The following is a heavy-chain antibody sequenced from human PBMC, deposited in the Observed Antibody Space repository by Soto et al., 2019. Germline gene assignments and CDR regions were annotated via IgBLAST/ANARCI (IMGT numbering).Heavy chain of an antibody. V-gene: IGHV5-51*01. J-gene: IGHJ6*02. CDR3: ARTAAAGKYYYGVDV. CDR2: IYPGDSDT. Sequence: PGESLKISWKGSGYSFTSYWIVWVRQMPGKGLEWMGIIYPGDSDTRYSPSFQGQVTISADKSISTAYLQWSSLKASDTAIYYCARTAAAGKYYYGVDVWGQGTTVTVSS. CDR1: GYSFTSYW. D-gene: IGHD6-13*01.